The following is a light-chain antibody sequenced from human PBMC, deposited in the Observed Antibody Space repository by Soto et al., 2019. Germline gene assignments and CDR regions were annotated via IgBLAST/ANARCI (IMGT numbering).Light chain of an antibody. CDR1: QSISSW. Sequence: DIQMTQSPSTLSASVGDRVTITCRASQSISSWLAWYQQKPGKAPKLLIYDASSLESGVPSRFSGSGSGTEFTLTISSLQPDEFATYYCQQYNSDSWTFGQGTKVEIK. V-gene: IGKV1-5*01. CDR2: DAS. J-gene: IGKJ1*01. CDR3: QQYNSDSWT.